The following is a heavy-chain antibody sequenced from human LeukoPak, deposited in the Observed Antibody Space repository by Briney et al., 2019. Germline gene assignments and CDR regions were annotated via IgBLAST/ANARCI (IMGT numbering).Heavy chain of an antibody. V-gene: IGHV3-53*01. CDR1: GFSVSTNY. CDR2: MYSTGTT. J-gene: IGHJ4*02. Sequence: PGGSLRLSCAVTGFSVSTNYMNWVRQAPGKGPEWVSVMYSTGTTYYADSVKGRFTVSRDNSKNTLYLQMSSLRAEDTAVYYCAREGYCSTTRCSYFDNWGQGTLVTVSS. CDR3: AREGYCSTTRCSYFDN. D-gene: IGHD2-2*01.